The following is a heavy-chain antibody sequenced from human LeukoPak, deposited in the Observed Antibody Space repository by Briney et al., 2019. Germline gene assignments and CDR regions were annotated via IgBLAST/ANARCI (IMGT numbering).Heavy chain of an antibody. D-gene: IGHD5-18*01. CDR1: GFIFSDYA. Sequence: GGALRLSCSASGFIFSDYAMRWVRQAPGKGLEYISAISSDGDRTFFTDSVKGRFTISRDNSKNMLFLQMSSLRVDDTAMYYCARDPRGYSYGYYYYYGMDVWGQGTTVTVSS. CDR3: ARDPRGYSYGYYYYYGMDV. CDR2: ISSDGDRT. V-gene: IGHV3-64D*06. J-gene: IGHJ6*02.